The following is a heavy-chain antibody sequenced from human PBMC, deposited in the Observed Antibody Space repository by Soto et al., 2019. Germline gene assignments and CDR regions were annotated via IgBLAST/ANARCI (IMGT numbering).Heavy chain of an antibody. V-gene: IGHV3-74*01. CDR1: GFTFNTYW. CDR3: ATVATHSYNWVDS. Sequence: EVQLVESGGTLVQPGGSLRLSCAASGFTFNTYWMHWVRQAPGKGLEWVSRINSDGIRTTYADSVKGRFTISRDNAKNTFDLQMNSLRAEDTAVYYCATVATHSYNWVDSWGQGTLVTVSS. J-gene: IGHJ5*01. CDR2: INSDGIRT. D-gene: IGHD5-12*01.